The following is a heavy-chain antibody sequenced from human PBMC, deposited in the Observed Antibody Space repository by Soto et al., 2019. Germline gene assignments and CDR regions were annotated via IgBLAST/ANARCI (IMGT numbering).Heavy chain of an antibody. J-gene: IGHJ3*01. CDR3: AKDRDIVALPSAISWAFDA. CDR1: GFTFSFYA. D-gene: IGHD2-2*01. Sequence: GGSLRLSCAASGFTFSFYAMTWVRQAPGKGLEWVSAISGSGGVTSYADSVKGRFTISRDNSKNTLSLHMNSLRAEDTAVYYCAKDRDIVALPSAISWAFDAWGKGTVVTVSS. CDR2: ISGSGGVT. V-gene: IGHV3-23*01.